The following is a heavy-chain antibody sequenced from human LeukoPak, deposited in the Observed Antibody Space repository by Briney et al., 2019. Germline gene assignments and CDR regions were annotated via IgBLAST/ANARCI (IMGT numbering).Heavy chain of an antibody. V-gene: IGHV3-30-3*01. CDR2: ISYDGSNK. Sequence: GGSLRLSCAASGFTFSSYWMSWVRQAPGKGLEWVAVISYDGSNKYYADSVKGRFTISRDNAKNTLYLQMNSLRAEDTAVYYCAREEGNCSSTSCYTDFPYYYYYMDVWGKGTTVTVSS. CDR3: AREEGNCSSTSCYTDFPYYYYYMDV. D-gene: IGHD2-2*01. CDR1: GFTFSSYW. J-gene: IGHJ6*03.